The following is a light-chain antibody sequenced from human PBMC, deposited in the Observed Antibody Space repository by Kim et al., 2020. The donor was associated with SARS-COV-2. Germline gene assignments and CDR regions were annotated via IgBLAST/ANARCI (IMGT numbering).Light chain of an antibody. Sequence: EIVLTQSPGTLSLSPGERATLSCRASQSVSSSYLAWYQHRPGRAPRLLIYGTSTRGTGIPDRFSGSGSGTDFTLTISRLEPEDFAVYYCQQYNSSPLTFGGGTKVDIK. CDR2: GTS. CDR3: QQYNSSPLT. CDR1: QSVSSSY. J-gene: IGKJ4*02. V-gene: IGKV3-20*01.